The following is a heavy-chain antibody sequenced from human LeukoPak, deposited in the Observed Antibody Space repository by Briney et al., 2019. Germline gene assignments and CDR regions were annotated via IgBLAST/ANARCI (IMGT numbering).Heavy chain of an antibody. J-gene: IGHJ3*02. D-gene: IGHD5-18*01. CDR3: ARDSGYGFYDPFDI. V-gene: IGHV3-48*01. Sequence: GALRLSCAGSEFTFSTYSMAWVRQAPGKGLEWVSYISNTGRTRYYADSVKGRFTISRDNARNSVFLQMDGLRANDTAVYYCARDSGYGFYDPFDIWGQGTMVTVSS. CDR1: EFTFSTYS. CDR2: ISNTGRTR.